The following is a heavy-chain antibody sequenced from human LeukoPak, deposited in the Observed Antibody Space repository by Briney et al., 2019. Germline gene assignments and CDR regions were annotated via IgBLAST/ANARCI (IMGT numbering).Heavy chain of an antibody. CDR2: MNPNSGNT. CDR3: ARGSSTTVEDY. Sequence: GASVKVSCKASGYSFTSYDINWVRQATGQGLEWMGWMNPNSGNTGYAQKFQGRVTITRNTSISTAYMVLSSLRSEDPAVYYCARGSSTTVEDYWGQGTLVTVSS. V-gene: IGHV1-8*03. D-gene: IGHD4-23*01. J-gene: IGHJ4*02. CDR1: GYSFTSYD.